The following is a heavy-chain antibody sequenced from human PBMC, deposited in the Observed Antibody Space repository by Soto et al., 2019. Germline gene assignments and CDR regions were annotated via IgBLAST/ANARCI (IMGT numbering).Heavy chain of an antibody. Sequence: PSETLSLTCNSSGGPLSSFYYSRIRQAPGKGLEWIGYIYYTGSTNYNPSLKSRVTMSVDTSKNQFSLKLTSVTAADTAVYFCAVTRGGAQPHDIWGQGTMVTVSS. CDR1: GGPLSSFY. V-gene: IGHV4-59*01. CDR2: IYYTGST. CDR3: AVTRGGAQPHDI. J-gene: IGHJ3*02. D-gene: IGHD2-21*02.